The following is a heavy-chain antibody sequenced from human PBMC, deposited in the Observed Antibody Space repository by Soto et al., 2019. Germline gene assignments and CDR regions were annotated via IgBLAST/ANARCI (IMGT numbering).Heavy chain of an antibody. CDR3: ASGKTRTARPSLRYYYYGFEV. CDR2: INHSGST. V-gene: IGHV4-34*01. D-gene: IGHD6-6*01. CDR1: GGSFSGYY. Sequence: SETLSLTCTIYGGSFSGYYWSWIRQPPGKGLEWIGEINHSGSTNYSPSLKRRVSISVDTSKDTFSLNMSSVNEEDTAVYYCASGKTRTARPSLRYYYYGFEVWGQGTTVT. J-gene: IGHJ6*02.